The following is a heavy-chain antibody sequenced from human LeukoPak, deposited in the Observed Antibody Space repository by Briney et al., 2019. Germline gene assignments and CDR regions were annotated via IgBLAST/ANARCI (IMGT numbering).Heavy chain of an antibody. V-gene: IGHV4-59*01. CDR2: VYSSGYT. Sequence: SETLSLTCTVSGGSISGYYWSWIRQPPGKGGEWIGYVYSSGYTYYNPSLKSRVTISADSSKNQFSLRLNSVTAADTAMYYCARLQGAGGYILDSWGQGILVTVSS. J-gene: IGHJ4*02. CDR1: GGSISGYY. D-gene: IGHD5-12*01. CDR3: ARLQGAGGYILDS.